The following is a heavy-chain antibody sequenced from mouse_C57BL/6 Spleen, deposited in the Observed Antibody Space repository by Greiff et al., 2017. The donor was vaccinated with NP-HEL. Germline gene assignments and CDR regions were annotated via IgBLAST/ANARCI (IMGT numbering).Heavy chain of an antibody. V-gene: IGHV6-3*01. Sequence: EVQLVESGGGLVQPGGSMKLSCVASGFTFSNYWMNWVRQSPEKGLEWVAQIRLKSDNYATHYAESVKGRFTISRDDSKSSVYLQMNNLRAEDTGIYYCTALITHYYGSNYAMDYWGQGTSVTVSS. CDR2: IRLKSDNYAT. CDR3: TALITHYYGSNYAMDY. CDR1: GFTFSNYW. J-gene: IGHJ4*01. D-gene: IGHD1-1*01.